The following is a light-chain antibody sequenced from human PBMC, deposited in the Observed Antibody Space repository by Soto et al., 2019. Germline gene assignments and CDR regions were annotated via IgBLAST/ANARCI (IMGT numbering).Light chain of an antibody. Sequence: EIVLTQSPGTLSLSPGETATLSCRASQSVSSSYLAWYQQKPGQAPRLLIYGASSRATGIPDRFSGSGSGTDFTLTISRLEPEDFAVYYCQQYGSSPQTFGQGTKVKIK. V-gene: IGKV3-20*01. CDR3: QQYGSSPQT. J-gene: IGKJ1*01. CDR2: GAS. CDR1: QSVSSSY.